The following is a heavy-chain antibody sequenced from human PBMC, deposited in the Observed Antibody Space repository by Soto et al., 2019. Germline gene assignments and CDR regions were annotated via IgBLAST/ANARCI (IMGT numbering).Heavy chain of an antibody. Sequence: GGSLRLSCAASGFTFSSYWMHWVRQVPGKGLVWVSRIKGDGTNTGYADSVKGRLTISRDNVKNTLYLQMNSLRAEDTAVYYCARGLSGYYGFDYWGQGTLVTVSS. D-gene: IGHD5-12*01. CDR3: ARGLSGYYGFDY. CDR2: IKGDGTNT. CDR1: GFTFSSYW. J-gene: IGHJ4*02. V-gene: IGHV3-74*01.